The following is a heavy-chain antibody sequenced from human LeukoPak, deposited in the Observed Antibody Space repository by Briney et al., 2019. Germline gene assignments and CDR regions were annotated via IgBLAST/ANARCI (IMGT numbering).Heavy chain of an antibody. Sequence: TGGSLRLSCAASGFTFSSYAMSWVRQAPGKGLEWVSAISGSGGSTYYADSVKGRFTISRDNSKNTLYLQMNSLRAEDTAVYYCAKPYSSGFDAFDIWGQGTMVTVSS. V-gene: IGHV3-23*01. J-gene: IGHJ3*02. CDR2: ISGSGGST. CDR3: AKPYSSGFDAFDI. CDR1: GFTFSSYA. D-gene: IGHD6-19*01.